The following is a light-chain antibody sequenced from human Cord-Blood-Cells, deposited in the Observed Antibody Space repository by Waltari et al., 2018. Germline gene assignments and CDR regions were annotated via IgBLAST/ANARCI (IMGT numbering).Light chain of an antibody. J-gene: IGKJ1*01. CDR1: QSISSY. V-gene: IGKV1-39*01. CDR3: EQSYSTPPT. Sequence: DIQMTQSPSSLSASVEDRVTITCRASQSISSYLNWYQQKPGKAPNLLISAASSSQSWVPARFSGSGSGTDSTLTISSFQPEDFATYYGEQSYSTPPTFGQGTKVEIK. CDR2: AAS.